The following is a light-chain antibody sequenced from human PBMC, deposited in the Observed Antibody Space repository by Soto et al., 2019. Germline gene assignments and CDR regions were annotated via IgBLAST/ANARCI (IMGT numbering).Light chain of an antibody. V-gene: IGKV3-20*01. CDR2: DAS. Sequence: EFVLTQSPGTLSLSPGERATLSCRASQSVRNNYLSWYHQKPGQAPKLLIHDASSRATGIPERFSGGGSWTDFILTISRLEPEDFAVYYCQKFSSYPLTFGGGTKVDIK. J-gene: IGKJ4*01. CDR3: QKFSSYPLT. CDR1: QSVRNNY.